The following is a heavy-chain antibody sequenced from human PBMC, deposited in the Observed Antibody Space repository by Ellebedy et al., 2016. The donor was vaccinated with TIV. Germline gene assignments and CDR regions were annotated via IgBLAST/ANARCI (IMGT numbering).Heavy chain of an antibody. CDR2: IYSGGTT. Sequence: GESLKISXAASGISITENYMTWVRQAAGKGLEWVAIIYSGGTTYYADSVRGRFSISRDISKNTVYLQMDSLKVEDTGLYYCARDRYANGWFADAFNVWGHGTGVTVSS. CDR1: GISITENY. V-gene: IGHV3-66*01. J-gene: IGHJ3*01. D-gene: IGHD2-2*01. CDR3: ARDRYANGWFADAFNV.